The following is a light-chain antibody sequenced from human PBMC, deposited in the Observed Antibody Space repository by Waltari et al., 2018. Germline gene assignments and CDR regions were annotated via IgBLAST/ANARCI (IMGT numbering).Light chain of an antibody. J-gene: IGLJ2*01. CDR1: SCDVGADYY. V-gene: IGLV2-14*03. CDR2: DVS. Sequence: QSALTQPASVSGSPGQSIAISCTGTSCDVGADYYVSRYQQRPGKAPKLMIYDVSSRPSGVSNRFSGSKSGNTASLTISGLQPEDEADYYCNSYTATNILVFGGGTKVTVL. CDR3: NSYTATNILV.